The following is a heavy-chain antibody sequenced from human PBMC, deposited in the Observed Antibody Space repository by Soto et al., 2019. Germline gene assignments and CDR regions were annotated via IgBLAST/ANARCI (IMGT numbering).Heavy chain of an antibody. Sequence: EVQLLESGGGLVQPGGSLRLSCAASGFTFSSYAMSWVRQAPGKGLEWVSAISGSGGSTYYADSVKGRFTISRDNSKNTLYLQMNSLRAEDTAVYYCARPRSSSWYLGVFDYWGQGTLVTVSS. V-gene: IGHV3-23*01. CDR2: ISGSGGST. D-gene: IGHD6-13*01. CDR1: GFTFSSYA. CDR3: ARPRSSSWYLGVFDY. J-gene: IGHJ4*02.